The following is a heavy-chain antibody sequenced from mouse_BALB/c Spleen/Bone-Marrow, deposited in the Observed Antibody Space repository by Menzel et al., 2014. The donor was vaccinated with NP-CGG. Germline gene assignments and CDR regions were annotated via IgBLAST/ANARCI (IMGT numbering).Heavy chain of an antibody. D-gene: IGHD1-2*01. CDR2: INSNGGRT. V-gene: IGHV5-6-3*01. Sequence: EVKLQESGGGLVQPGGSLKLSCAASGFTFSSYGMSWVRQTPDKRLELVATINSNGGRTYYPDSAKGRFTISRDNAKNTLYLQMSSLKSEDTAMYYCARDSLLRSLYAMDYWGQGTSVTVSS. CDR3: ARDSLLRSLYAMDY. J-gene: IGHJ4*01. CDR1: GFTFSSYG.